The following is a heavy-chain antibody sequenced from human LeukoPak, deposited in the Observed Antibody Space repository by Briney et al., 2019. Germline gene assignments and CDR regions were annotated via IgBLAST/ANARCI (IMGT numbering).Heavy chain of an antibody. CDR1: GYTFTSYY. CDR3: AGEGGYIWNDGGCYYYYYMDV. Sequence: SVKVSCKASGYTFTSYYMHWVRHAPGQGLEWMGGIIPIFGIANYAQKCQGRVTITADTSTTTAYMELSSLRSEDTAAYNGAGEGGYIWNDGGCYYYYYMDVWGKGTTVTVSS. V-gene: IGHV1-69*10. CDR2: IIPIFGIA. J-gene: IGHJ6*03. D-gene: IGHD1-20*01.